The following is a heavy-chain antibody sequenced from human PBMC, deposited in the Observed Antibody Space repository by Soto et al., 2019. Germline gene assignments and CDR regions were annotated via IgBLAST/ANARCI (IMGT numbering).Heavy chain of an antibody. CDR1: GYSISSGYY. CDR3: ARDSSGWYSYFDY. V-gene: IGHV4-38-2*02. CDR2: IYHSGST. J-gene: IGHJ4*02. Sequence: SETLSLTCAVSGYSISSGYYWGWIRQPPGKGLEWIGSIYHSGSTYYNPSLKSRVTMSVDTSKNQFSLKLSSVTAADTAVYYCARDSSGWYSYFDYWGQGTLVTVSS. D-gene: IGHD6-19*01.